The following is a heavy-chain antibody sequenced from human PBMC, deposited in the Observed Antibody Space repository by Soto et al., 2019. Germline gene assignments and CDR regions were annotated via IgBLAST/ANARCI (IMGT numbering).Heavy chain of an antibody. CDR1: GGTFSSYA. Sequence: QVQLVQSGAEVKKPGSSVKVACKASGGTFSSYAISWVRQAPGQGLEWMGGSIPLFDTANYEQKFQGRVTITADKSTSTAYMERSSRRSEDTAVYYCARDPLLEYSSSNYYYGRDVCCQGTTVTVSS. CDR3: ARDPLLEYSSSNYYYGRDV. V-gene: IGHV1-69*06. D-gene: IGHD6-6*01. J-gene: IGHJ6*02. CDR2: SIPLFDTA.